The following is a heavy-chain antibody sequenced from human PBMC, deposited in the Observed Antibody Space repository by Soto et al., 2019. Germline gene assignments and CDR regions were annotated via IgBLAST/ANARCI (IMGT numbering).Heavy chain of an antibody. CDR3: AHSARYYDFWSGYQAWFDP. CDR1: GFSLSTSGVG. D-gene: IGHD3-3*01. Sequence: QITLKESGPTLVKPTQTLTLTCTFSGFSLSTSGVGVGWILQPPGKALEWLALIYWNDDKRYSPSLKSRLTITKDTSKNQVDLTMNNMDPVDTATYYCAHSARYYDFWSGYQAWFDPWGQGTLVTVSS. CDR2: IYWNDDK. J-gene: IGHJ5*02. V-gene: IGHV2-5*01.